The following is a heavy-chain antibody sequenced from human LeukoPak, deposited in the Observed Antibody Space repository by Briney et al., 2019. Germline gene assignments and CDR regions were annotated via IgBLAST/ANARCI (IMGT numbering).Heavy chain of an antibody. J-gene: IGHJ3*02. Sequence: SETLSLTCTVSGGSIRSTSYYWGWIRQPPGKGLEWIGSIYYSGSSYYNPSLKSRVTISVDTSKNQFSLKLSSVTAADTAVYYCAKERSSWAFDIWGQGTMVTVSS. V-gene: IGHV4-39*07. CDR3: AKERSSWAFDI. D-gene: IGHD6-6*01. CDR1: GGSIRSTSYY. CDR2: IYYSGSS.